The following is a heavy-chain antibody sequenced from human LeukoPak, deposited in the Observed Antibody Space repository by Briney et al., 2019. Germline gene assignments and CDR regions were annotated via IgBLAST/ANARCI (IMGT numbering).Heavy chain of an antibody. CDR2: SDPKSGAT. J-gene: IGHJ4*02. Sequence: GASVQVSCKTSGYTFTSYYIHWLRQAPGQRFEWMGWSDPKSGATKYEHFRGRVTMTRDTSISTAYMELSRLTSDDTAVYYCARGNFYDNKGYSPELRYWGQGTLVTVSS. CDR1: GYTFTSYY. V-gene: IGHV1-2*02. D-gene: IGHD3-10*01. CDR3: ARGNFYDNKGYSPELRY.